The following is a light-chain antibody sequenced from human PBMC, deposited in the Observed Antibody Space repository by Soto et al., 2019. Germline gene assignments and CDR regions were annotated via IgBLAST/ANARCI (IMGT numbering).Light chain of an antibody. CDR3: QQSYTSPHT. Sequence: EIVITQSPATLSVSPGEGATLSCRASQVIGNTLAGYQQKPGQTPRLLIFGASIRATGVPARFSGSGSGTDFTLTISNLQPEHFATYYCQQSYTSPHTFGRGTKLEI. J-gene: IGKJ2*01. CDR2: GAS. CDR1: QVIGNT. V-gene: IGKV3D-15*03.